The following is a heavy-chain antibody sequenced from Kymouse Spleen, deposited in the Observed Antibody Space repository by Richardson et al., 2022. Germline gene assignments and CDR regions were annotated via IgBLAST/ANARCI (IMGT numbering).Heavy chain of an antibody. Sequence: EVQLVESGGGLVKPGGSLRLSCAASGFTFSSYSMNWVRQAPGKGLEWVSSISSSSSYIYYADSVKGRFTISRDNAKNSLYLQMNSLRAEDTAVYYCARDFVVVPAARDYYYYYGMDVWGQGTTVTVSS. CDR3: ARDFVVVPAARDYYYYYGMDV. V-gene: IGHV3-21*03. CDR1: GFTFSSYS. D-gene: IGHD2-2*02. CDR2: ISSSSSYI. J-gene: IGHJ6*02.